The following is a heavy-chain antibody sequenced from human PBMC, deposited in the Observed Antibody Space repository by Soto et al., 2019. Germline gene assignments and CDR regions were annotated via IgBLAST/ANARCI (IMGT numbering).Heavy chain of an antibody. CDR1: GGSISSGDYY. J-gene: IGHJ4*02. CDR3: ARMYYYDTSGYLSLDF. V-gene: IGHV4-30-4*01. CDR2: IYYSGRT. Sequence: PSETLSLTCAVSGGSISSGDYYWSWIRQPPGKGLEWVGYIYYSGRTSYNPSLQSRTTMAVDTSKNHFSLRLSSVTAADTAVYFCARMYYYDTSGYLSLDFWGQGTPVNVSS. D-gene: IGHD3-22*01.